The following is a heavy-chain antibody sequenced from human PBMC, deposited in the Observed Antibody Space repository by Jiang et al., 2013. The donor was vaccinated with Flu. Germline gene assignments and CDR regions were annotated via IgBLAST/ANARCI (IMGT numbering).Heavy chain of an antibody. V-gene: IGHV4-39*01. CDR2: ISHXGGT. Sequence: GLVKPSETLSLLCNVSGDSMRNNTYYWGWIRQPPGKGLEWIGSISHXGGTYYTPSLKSRLTISADSSKNHFSLTLISVTATDTALYYCARHVPDKSMVWNAFDIWGQGTMVSVSS. D-gene: IGHD5-18*01. CDR3: ARHVPDKSMVWNAFDI. CDR1: GDSMRNNTYY. J-gene: IGHJ3*02.